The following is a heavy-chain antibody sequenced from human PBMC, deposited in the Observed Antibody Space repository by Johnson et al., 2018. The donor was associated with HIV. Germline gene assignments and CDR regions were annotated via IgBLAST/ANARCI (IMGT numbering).Heavy chain of an antibody. CDR2: IYSSRTT. V-gene: IGHV3-66*02. Sequence: VQLVESGGGLVQPGVSLRLSCVVSGFTVSSSYLTWVRQAPGKGLEWVSLIYSSRTTDYADSVQGRFTISIVNSKNTLYLQMNSLRTEDTAVYDCASDCRYNNYGGGAVSGCDIWGQGRTVTVSS. J-gene: IGHJ3*02. CDR3: ASDCRYNNYGGGAVSGCDI. CDR1: GFTVSSSY. D-gene: IGHD4-11*01.